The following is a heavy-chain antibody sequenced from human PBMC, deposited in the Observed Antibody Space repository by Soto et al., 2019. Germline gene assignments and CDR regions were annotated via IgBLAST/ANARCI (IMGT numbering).Heavy chain of an antibody. CDR2: INPNSGGT. V-gene: IGHV1-2*04. Sequence: ASVKVSCKASGYTFTGYYMHWVRQAPGQGLEWMGWINPNSGGTNYAQKFQGWVTMTRDTSISTAYMELSRLRSDDTAVYYCARGPGYIWGPTDDAFDIWGQGTMVTVSS. CDR3: ARGPGYIWGPTDDAFDI. D-gene: IGHD3-16*01. J-gene: IGHJ3*02. CDR1: GYTFTGYY.